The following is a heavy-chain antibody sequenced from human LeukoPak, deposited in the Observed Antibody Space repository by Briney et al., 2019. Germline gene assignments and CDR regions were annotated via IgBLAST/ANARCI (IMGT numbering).Heavy chain of an antibody. CDR2: INPTGGST. CDR3: ARVSLRRNYYYYYGMDV. D-gene: IGHD3-16*01. Sequence: ASVKVSCKASGYSFTTYYMHWVRQAPGQGLEWMGIINPTGGSTNYAQKFEGRVTITADESTSTAYMELSSLRSEDTAVYYCARVSLRRNYYYYYGMDVWGQGTTVTVSS. V-gene: IGHV1-46*01. CDR1: GYSFTTYY. J-gene: IGHJ6*02.